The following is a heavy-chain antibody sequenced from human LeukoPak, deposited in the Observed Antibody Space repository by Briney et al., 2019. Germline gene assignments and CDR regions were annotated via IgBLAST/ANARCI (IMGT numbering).Heavy chain of an antibody. D-gene: IGHD3-10*01. CDR2: IYPGDSDT. V-gene: IGHV5-51*01. CDR3: ARYQSTWFGELSG. Sequence: GESLKISCKGSGYSFTSYWIGWVRHMPGKGLEWMGVIYPGDSDTRYSPSFQGRVTISADKSISTAYLQWSRLKASDTAMYYCARYQSTWFGELSGWGQGTLVTVSS. J-gene: IGHJ4*02. CDR1: GYSFTSYW.